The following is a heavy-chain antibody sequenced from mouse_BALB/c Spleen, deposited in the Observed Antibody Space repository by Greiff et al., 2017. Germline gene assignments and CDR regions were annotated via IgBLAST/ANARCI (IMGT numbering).Heavy chain of an antibody. J-gene: IGHJ3*01. CDR1: GYAFRSYW. Sequence: QVQLQQSGAELVRPGSSVKISCKASGYAFRSYWLNWVKQRPGQGLEWIGQIYPGDGDTNYNGKFKGKATLTADKSSSTAYMQLSSLTSEDSAVYFCARAGDGYPLFAYWGQGTLVTVSA. D-gene: IGHD2-3*01. V-gene: IGHV1-80*01. CDR2: IYPGDGDT. CDR3: ARAGDGYPLFAY.